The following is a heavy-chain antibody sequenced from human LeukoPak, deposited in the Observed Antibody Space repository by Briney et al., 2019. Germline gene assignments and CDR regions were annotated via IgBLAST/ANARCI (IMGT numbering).Heavy chain of an antibody. CDR3: ARVDGAHDTSSDHCYYYYMDV. V-gene: IGHV4-39*07. J-gene: IGHJ6*03. Sequence: PSETLSLTCTVSGDSISSGDYYWSWIRQPAGKGLEWIGSVSYSGRTYYNPSLKSRVTISGDTSKNQFSLRLSSVTAADTAVYYCARVDGAHDTSSDHCYYYYMDVWGKGTTVTVSS. CDR2: VSYSGRT. CDR1: GDSISSGDYY. D-gene: IGHD3-22*01.